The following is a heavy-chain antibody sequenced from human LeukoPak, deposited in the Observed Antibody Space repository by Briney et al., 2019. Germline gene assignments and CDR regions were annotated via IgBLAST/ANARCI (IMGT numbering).Heavy chain of an antibody. V-gene: IGHV4-38-2*02. J-gene: IGHJ4*02. CDR3: ARWLQSRFDY. CDR2: IYHSRST. D-gene: IGHD5-24*01. Sequence: KASETLSLTCTVSGYSISSGYYWGWIRQPPGKGLEWIGSIYHSRSTYYNPSLKSRVTISVDTSKNQFSLKLSSVTAADTAVYYCARWLQSRFDYWGQGTLVTVSS. CDR1: GYSISSGYY.